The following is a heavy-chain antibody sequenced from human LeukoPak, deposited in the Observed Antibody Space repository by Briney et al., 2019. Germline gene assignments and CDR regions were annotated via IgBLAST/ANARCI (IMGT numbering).Heavy chain of an antibody. CDR2: IWHDGSNT. CDR1: GFTFSTYG. V-gene: IGHV3-33*01. Sequence: GGSLRLSCAGSGFTFSTYGMHWVRQAPGKGLEWVAVIWHDGSNTYYADSVKGRFTISRDNSKNTPYLQMTSLTAEDTAVYYCGRGTGNYYSALDYWGQGTLVTVSS. CDR3: GRGTGNYYSALDY. D-gene: IGHD3-10*01. J-gene: IGHJ4*02.